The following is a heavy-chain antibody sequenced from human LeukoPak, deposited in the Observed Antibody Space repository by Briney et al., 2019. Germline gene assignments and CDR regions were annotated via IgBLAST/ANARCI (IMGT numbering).Heavy chain of an antibody. CDR2: IYYSGTT. Sequence: SETLSLTCTVSGGSISGYYWSWIRQPPAKGLELIGYIYYSGTTNYNPSLRSRVTISVDTSKNQFSLKLGSVTAADTAVYFCARFGSYSFDSWGQGSLVTVSS. CDR3: ARFGSYSFDS. J-gene: IGHJ4*02. V-gene: IGHV4-59*01. D-gene: IGHD3-10*01. CDR1: GGSISGYY.